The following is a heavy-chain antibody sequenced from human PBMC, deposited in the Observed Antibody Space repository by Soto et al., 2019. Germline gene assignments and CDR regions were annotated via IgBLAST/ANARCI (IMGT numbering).Heavy chain of an antibody. D-gene: IGHD2-2*01. Sequence: EVQLLQHGGGLVQPGGSLRLTCAASGFTFSDYAMSWVRQAPGKGLEWASTVSASASNTHYADSVKGRFTISRDNSKKTQLLQMDSLRAEDTALYYCANVPVWCGSSRCYTEGFDYWGQGTLVIVSS. J-gene: IGHJ4*02. CDR2: VSASASNT. CDR3: ANVPVWCGSSRCYTEGFDY. V-gene: IGHV3-23*01. CDR1: GFTFSDYA.